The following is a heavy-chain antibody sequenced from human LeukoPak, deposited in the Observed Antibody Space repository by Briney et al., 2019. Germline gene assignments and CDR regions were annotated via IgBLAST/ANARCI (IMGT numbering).Heavy chain of an antibody. CDR3: ARHGRIAAAPLGY. D-gene: IGHD6-13*01. J-gene: IGHJ4*02. CDR1: GGSFSGYY. Sequence: PSETLSLTCAVYGGSFSGYYWSWIRQPPGKGLEWIGEINHSGSTNYNPSLKSRVTISVDTSKNQFSLKLSSVTAADTAVYYCARHGRIAAAPLGYWGQGTLVTVSS. CDR2: INHSGST. V-gene: IGHV4-34*01.